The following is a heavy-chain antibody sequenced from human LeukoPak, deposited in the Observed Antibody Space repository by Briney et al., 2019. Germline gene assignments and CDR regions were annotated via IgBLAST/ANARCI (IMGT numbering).Heavy chain of an antibody. J-gene: IGHJ4*02. V-gene: IGHV3-30*04. Sequence: PGRSLRLSCAASGFTFSSYAMHWVRQAPGKGLEWVAVISYDGSNKYYADSVKGRFTISRDNSKNTLYLQMNSLRAEDTAVYYCARPPYQYYFDYWGQGTLVTVSS. CDR3: ARPPYQYYFDY. CDR2: ISYDGSNK. CDR1: GFTFSSYA. D-gene: IGHD2-2*01.